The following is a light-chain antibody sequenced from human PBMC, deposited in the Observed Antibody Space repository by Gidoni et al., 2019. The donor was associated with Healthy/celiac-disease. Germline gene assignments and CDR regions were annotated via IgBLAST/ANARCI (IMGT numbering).Light chain of an antibody. CDR1: QSVSSSY. V-gene: IGKV3-20*01. Sequence: EIVLTHSPGTLSLSAGERATLSCRASQSVSSSYLAWYQQKPGQAPRLLIYGASSRATGIPDRFSGSGSGTDFTLTISRLEPEDFAVYYCQQYGSSLRFTFGTGTKVEIK. CDR2: GAS. CDR3: QQYGSSLRFT. J-gene: IGKJ3*01.